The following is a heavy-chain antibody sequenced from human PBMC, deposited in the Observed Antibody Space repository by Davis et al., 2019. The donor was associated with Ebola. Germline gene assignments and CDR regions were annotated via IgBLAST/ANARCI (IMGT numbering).Heavy chain of an antibody. J-gene: IGHJ3*02. CDR2: ISGSGGST. Sequence: PGGPLRLSCAASGFPFSSSAMSWVRRAPGKGLEWVSAISGSGGSTYYADSVKGRCTISRDNSKNTLYLQMNSLRAEDTAIYYCAKDKNYDFWSGYPHDAFDIWGQGTMVTVSS. D-gene: IGHD3-3*01. CDR3: AKDKNYDFWSGYPHDAFDI. V-gene: IGHV3-23*01. CDR1: GFPFSSSA.